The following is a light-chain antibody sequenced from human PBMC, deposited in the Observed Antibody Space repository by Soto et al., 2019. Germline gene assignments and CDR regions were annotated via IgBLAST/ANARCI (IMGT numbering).Light chain of an antibody. J-gene: IGKJ4*01. CDR1: QSVSSY. CDR2: DAF. CDR3: QQRSNWPPGLT. Sequence: EIVLTQSPATLSLSPGERATLSCRASQSVSSYLAWYQQKPGQAPRLLIYDAFNSATGIPARFRGSGSGTDFTLTISSLQPEDFAVYYCQQRSNWPPGLTFGGGTKVESK. V-gene: IGKV3-11*01.